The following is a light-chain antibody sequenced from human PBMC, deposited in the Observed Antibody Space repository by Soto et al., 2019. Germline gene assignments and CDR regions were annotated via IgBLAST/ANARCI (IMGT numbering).Light chain of an antibody. CDR1: QSLVYSDGNTY. J-gene: IGKJ1*01. CDR3: MQGTHWPDM. CDR2: KVS. V-gene: IGKV2-30*01. Sequence: DVVMTRSPLSLPVTLGQPASISCRSSQSLVYSDGNTYLNWFQQRPGQSPRRLIYKVSNRDSGVPDRFSGSGSGTDFTLKISRVEAEDVGVYYCMQGTHWPDMFGQGTKVEIK.